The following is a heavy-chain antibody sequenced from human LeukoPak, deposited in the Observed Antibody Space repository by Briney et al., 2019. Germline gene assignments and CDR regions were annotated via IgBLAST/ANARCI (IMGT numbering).Heavy chain of an antibody. J-gene: IGHJ5*02. CDR1: GGSISSGSYY. CDR2: IYTSGST. CDR3: ASQTQYCISTSCYLNWFDP. V-gene: IGHV4-61*02. D-gene: IGHD2-2*01. Sequence: SQTLSLTCTVSGGSISSGSYYWSWIRQPAGKGLEWIGRIYTSGSTNYNPSLKSRVTISVDTSKNQFSLKLSSVTAADTAVYYCASQTQYCISTSCYLNWFDPWGQGTLVTVSS.